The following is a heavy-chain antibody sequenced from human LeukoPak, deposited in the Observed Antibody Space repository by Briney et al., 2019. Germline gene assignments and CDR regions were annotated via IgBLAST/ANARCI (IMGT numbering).Heavy chain of an antibody. CDR1: GYRFTSYW. J-gene: IGHJ4*02. D-gene: IGHD2-2*01. Sequence: GESLKISCKGSGYRFTSYWIGWVRQIPGKGLEWMGIIYPGDSDTIYSPSFQGQVTISADKSTSTANLQWSSLKASDTAMYYCARRQGCSSTSCPPVYWGQGTLVTVSS. CDR3: ARRQGCSSTSCPPVY. V-gene: IGHV5-51*01. CDR2: IYPGDSDT.